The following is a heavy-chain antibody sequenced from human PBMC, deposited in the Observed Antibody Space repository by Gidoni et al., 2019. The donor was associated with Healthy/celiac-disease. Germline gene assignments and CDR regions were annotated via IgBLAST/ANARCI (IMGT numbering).Heavy chain of an antibody. CDR2: SYPGDSDT. D-gene: IGHD3-9*01. J-gene: IGHJ4*02. Sequence: EVQLVQSGAEVKKPGESLKISCQGSGYSFTSYSSGWVRQMPGKGLEWMGISYPGDSDTRYSPSFQGQVTISADKSISTAYLQWSSLKASDTAMYYCARLPNYDILTGYGVYFDYWGQGTLVTVSS. CDR3: ARLPNYDILTGYGVYFDY. CDR1: GYSFTSYS. V-gene: IGHV5-51*01.